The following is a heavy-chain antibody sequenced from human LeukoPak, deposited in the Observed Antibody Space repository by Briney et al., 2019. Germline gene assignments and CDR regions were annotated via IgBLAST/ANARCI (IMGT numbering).Heavy chain of an antibody. Sequence: SETLSLTCTVSGGSISSYYWSWIRQPPGKGLEWIGYIYYSGSTNYNPSLKSRVTISVDTSKNQFSLKLSSVTAADTAVYYCARADRYSSGWYATYYFDYWGQGTLVTVSS. CDR3: ARADRYSSGWYATYYFDY. V-gene: IGHV4-59*01. D-gene: IGHD6-19*01. CDR1: GGSISSYY. J-gene: IGHJ4*02. CDR2: IYYSGST.